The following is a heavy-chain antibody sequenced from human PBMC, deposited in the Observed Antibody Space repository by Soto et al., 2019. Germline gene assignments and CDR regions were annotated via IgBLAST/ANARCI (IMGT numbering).Heavy chain of an antibody. Sequence: GGSLRLSCAASGFTFSSYGMHWVRQAPGKGLEWVAVIWYDGSNKYYADSVKGRFTISRDNSKNTLYLQMNSLRAEDTAVYYCARDALFSHPDPTVYYYMDVWGKGTTVTVSS. CDR2: IWYDGSNK. V-gene: IGHV3-33*01. CDR3: ARDALFSHPDPTVYYYMDV. J-gene: IGHJ6*03. CDR1: GFTFSSYG.